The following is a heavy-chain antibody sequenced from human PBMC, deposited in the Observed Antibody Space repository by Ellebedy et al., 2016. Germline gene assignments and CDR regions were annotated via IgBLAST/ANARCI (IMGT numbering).Heavy chain of an antibody. V-gene: IGHV4-38-2*02. J-gene: IGHJ4*02. Sequence: SETLSLICTVSGYSISSGYYWGWIRPPPGKGLQWIGSIYHLGNTYYNPSLKSRVTMSVDTSQNQFSLRLSSVTAADTAVYYCARVRAYGDYSVDYWGQGTLVTVSS. CDR3: ARVRAYGDYSVDY. CDR1: GYSISSGYY. D-gene: IGHD4-17*01. CDR2: IYHLGNT.